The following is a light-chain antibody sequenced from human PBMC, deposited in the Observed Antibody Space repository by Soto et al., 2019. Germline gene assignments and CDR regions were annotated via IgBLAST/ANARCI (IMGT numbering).Light chain of an antibody. CDR2: TAA. V-gene: IGKV1-39*01. CDR1: QRITTY. CDR3: QESSSTPYT. J-gene: IGKJ2*01. Sequence: INMNQSPSSLSASVGDRVTITCRASQRITTYSSWYQQKPGKAPKLLISTAATLQGGVPSRFSGSRSATDFTLTITTLAPEDFATYFCQESSSTPYTFGQGNKLELK.